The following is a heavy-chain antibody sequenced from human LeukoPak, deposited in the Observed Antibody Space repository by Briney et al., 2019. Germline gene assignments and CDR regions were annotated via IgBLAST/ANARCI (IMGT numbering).Heavy chain of an antibody. CDR1: GGSISSSSYY. D-gene: IGHD3-10*01. CDR2: IYYSGST. J-gene: IGHJ4*02. CDR3: ATQLWFGELRYFDY. Sequence: SETLSLTCTVSGGSISSSSYYWDWIRQPPGKGLGWVGSIYYSGSTYYNPSLKSRVTISVDTSKNQFSLKLSSVTAADTAVYYCATQLWFGELRYFDYWGQGTLVTVSS. V-gene: IGHV4-39*01.